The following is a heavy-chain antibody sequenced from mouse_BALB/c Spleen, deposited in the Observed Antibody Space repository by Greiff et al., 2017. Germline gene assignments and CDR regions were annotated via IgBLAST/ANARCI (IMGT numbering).Heavy chain of an antibody. D-gene: IGHD2-2*01. CDR2: ISSGSSTI. CDR1: GFTFSSFG. V-gene: IGHV5-17*02. CDR3: ARGGNGYDGALFAY. Sequence: EVKLQESGGGLVQPGGSRKLSCAASGFTFSSFGMHWVRQAPEKGLEWVAYISSGSSTIYYADTVKGRFTISRDNPKNTLFLQMTSLRSEDTAMYYCARGGNGYDGALFAYWGQGTLVTVSA. J-gene: IGHJ3*01.